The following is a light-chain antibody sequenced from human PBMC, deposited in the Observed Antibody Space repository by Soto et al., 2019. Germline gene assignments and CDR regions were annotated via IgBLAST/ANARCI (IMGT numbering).Light chain of an antibody. V-gene: IGLV2-14*01. CDR3: SSFKTSSTYV. CDR2: EVR. CDR1: TSDVGGYDY. Sequence: QSALAQPASVSGSPGQSITISCTGTTSDVGGYDYVSWYQQHPGKAPKLLIFEVRNRPSGVSSRFSGSRSANSASLTISGLQAEDEADYYCSSFKTSSTYVFGTGTKVTAL. J-gene: IGLJ1*01.